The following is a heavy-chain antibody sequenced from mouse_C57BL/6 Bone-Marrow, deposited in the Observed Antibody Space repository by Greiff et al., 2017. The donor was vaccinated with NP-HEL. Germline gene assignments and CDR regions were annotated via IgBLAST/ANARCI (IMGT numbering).Heavy chain of an antibody. CDR1: GFTFSSYG. V-gene: IGHV5-6*01. CDR2: ISSGGSYT. D-gene: IGHD1-1*01. J-gene: IGHJ1*03. CDR3: ARVVANWYFDV. Sequence: EVQLVESGGDLVKPGGSLKLSCAASGFTFSSYGMSWVRQTPDKRLEWVATISSGGSYTYYPDSVKGRFTISRDNAKNTLYLQMSSLKSEGTAMYYCARVVANWYFDVWGTGTTVTVSS.